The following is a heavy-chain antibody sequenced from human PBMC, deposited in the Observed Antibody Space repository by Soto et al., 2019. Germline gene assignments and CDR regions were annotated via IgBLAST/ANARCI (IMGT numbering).Heavy chain of an antibody. Sequence: SETLSLTCAVYGGSFSGYYWSWIRQPPGKGLEWIGEINHSGSTNYNPSLKSRVTISVDTSKNQFSLKLSSVTAADTAVYYCARGNDFNFDYWGQGALVTVS. CDR1: GGSFSGYY. D-gene: IGHD3-3*01. CDR2: INHSGST. CDR3: ARGNDFNFDY. V-gene: IGHV4-34*01. J-gene: IGHJ4*02.